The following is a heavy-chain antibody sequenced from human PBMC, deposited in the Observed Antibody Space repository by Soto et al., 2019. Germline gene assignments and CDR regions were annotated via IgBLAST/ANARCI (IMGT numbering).Heavy chain of an antibody. CDR2: TYHRGST. Sequence: SETLSLTCSVSGVSISSYFWSWIRQPPGRGLEWIGYTYHRGSTNYSPSLKSRVAISLDTSENQFSLKVSSVTAADTAVYYCARQGGGGSSLLGNYYHSMDVWGQGTAVTVSS. V-gene: IGHV4-59*01. J-gene: IGHJ6*02. CDR1: GVSISSYF. D-gene: IGHD3-16*01. CDR3: ARQGGGGSSLLGNYYHSMDV.